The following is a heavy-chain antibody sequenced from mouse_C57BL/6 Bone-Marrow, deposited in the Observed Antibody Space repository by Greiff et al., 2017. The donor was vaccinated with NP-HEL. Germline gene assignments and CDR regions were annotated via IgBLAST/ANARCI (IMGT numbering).Heavy chain of an antibody. Sequence: EVQLQQSGPVLVKPGASVKMSCKASGYTFTDYYMNWVKQSHGKSLEWIGVINPYNGGTSYNQKFKGKATLTVDKSSSTAYMELNSLTSEDSAVCYCAQGDYYGSPWYFDVWGTGTTVTVSS. CDR3: AQGDYYGSPWYFDV. D-gene: IGHD1-1*01. CDR1: GYTFTDYY. J-gene: IGHJ1*03. V-gene: IGHV1-19*01. CDR2: INPYNGGT.